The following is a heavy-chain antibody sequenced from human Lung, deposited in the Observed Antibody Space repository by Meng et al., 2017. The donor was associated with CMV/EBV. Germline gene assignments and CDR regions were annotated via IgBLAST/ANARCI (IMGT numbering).Heavy chain of an antibody. V-gene: IGHV5-51*01. CDR2: IYPGDSDT. Sequence: GESLKISCKGSGYSFTSYWIGWVRQMPGKGLEWMGIIYPGDSDTRYSPSFQGQVTISADKSISTAYLQWSSLKASDTAMYYCARVGYCSGGSCSPFDPWGQGTLVTFSS. D-gene: IGHD2-15*01. J-gene: IGHJ5*02. CDR3: ARVGYCSGGSCSPFDP. CDR1: GYSFTSYW.